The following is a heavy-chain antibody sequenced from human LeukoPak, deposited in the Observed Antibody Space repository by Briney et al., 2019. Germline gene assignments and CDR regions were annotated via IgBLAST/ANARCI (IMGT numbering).Heavy chain of an antibody. CDR3: ARLRRNSDKSGYYYYYEY. Sequence: PGGSLRLSCAASGFTFSSYSFNWVRQAPGKGLEWVSSVNTVSSYIYYADSVRGRFTISRDNADNSVYLQMNGLRAEDTAVYYCARLRRNSDKSGYYYYYEYWGQGTLVTVSS. J-gene: IGHJ4*02. CDR2: VNTVSSYI. V-gene: IGHV3-21*01. CDR1: GFTFSSYS. D-gene: IGHD3-22*01.